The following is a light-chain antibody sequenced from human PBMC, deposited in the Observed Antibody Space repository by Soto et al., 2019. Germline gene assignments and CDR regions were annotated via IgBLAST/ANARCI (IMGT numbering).Light chain of an antibody. CDR2: EAS. J-gene: IGKJ4*01. Sequence: DIQMTQSPSTLSGSVGDRVTITCRASQDINSYLAWYQQKPGKAPNLLIYEASILQRGVPSRFSGSGSGTDFTLTISSLQPEDFATYYCQHSYITPLAFGGGTKVDIK. CDR1: QDINSY. V-gene: IGKV1-39*01. CDR3: QHSYITPLA.